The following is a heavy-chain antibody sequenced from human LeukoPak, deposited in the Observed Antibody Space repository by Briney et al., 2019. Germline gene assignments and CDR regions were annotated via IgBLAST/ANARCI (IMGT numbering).Heavy chain of an antibody. CDR1: GGSISSGGYS. V-gene: IGHV4-30-2*01. CDR2: IYHSGST. J-gene: IGHJ5*02. Sequence: SQTLSLTCAVSGGSISSGGYSWSWIRQPPGKGLEWIGYIYHSGSTYYNPSLKSRVTISVDRSKTQFSLKLSSVTAADTAVYYCARSLKGWFDPWGQGTLVTVSS. D-gene: IGHD4/OR15-4a*01. CDR3: ARSLKGWFDP.